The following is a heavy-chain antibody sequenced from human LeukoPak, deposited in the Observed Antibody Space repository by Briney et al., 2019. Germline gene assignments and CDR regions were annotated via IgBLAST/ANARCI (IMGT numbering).Heavy chain of an antibody. CDR3: ARCPTYYFDY. CDR2: IYYSGST. J-gene: IGHJ4*02. V-gene: IGHV4-59*01. Sequence: PSETPSLPRTVSGGSLSSYFRRRVRQPPRKGLEWIGYIYYSGSTNYNPSLKSRVTISVDTSKNQFSLKLSSVTAADTAVYYCARCPTYYFDYWGQGTLVTVSS. CDR1: GGSLSSYF.